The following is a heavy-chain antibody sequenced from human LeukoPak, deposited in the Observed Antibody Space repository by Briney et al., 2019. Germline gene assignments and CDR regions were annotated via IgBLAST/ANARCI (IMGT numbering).Heavy chain of an antibody. Sequence: ASVTVSCTATGFNFSGHYMHWVRQAPGQGLEWMGWINPKNGATNYARKYQGRVTVTRDMSMNTFSLDLRSLRFDDAAVYYCARESADAETNAFDNWGQGTLVTVSS. CDR1: GFNFSGHY. J-gene: IGHJ4*02. CDR3: ARESADAETNAFDN. CDR2: INPKNGAT. D-gene: IGHD6-13*01. V-gene: IGHV1-2*02.